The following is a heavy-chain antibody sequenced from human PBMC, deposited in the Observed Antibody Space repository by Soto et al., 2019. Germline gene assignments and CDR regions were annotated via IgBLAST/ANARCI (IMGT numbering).Heavy chain of an antibody. D-gene: IGHD4-4*01. V-gene: IGHV1-3*01. Sequence: QVQLVQSGAEVKKPGASVKVSCKASGYSFTIYPIHWVRQAPGQRPEWMGWINVGDGDTKSSQKFHGRVTFTRDTSASTAYMELSSLTSEDTAVYYCARAITTRHLIDYWGQGTLVTVSS. J-gene: IGHJ4*02. CDR2: INVGDGDT. CDR3: ARAITTRHLIDY. CDR1: GYSFTIYP.